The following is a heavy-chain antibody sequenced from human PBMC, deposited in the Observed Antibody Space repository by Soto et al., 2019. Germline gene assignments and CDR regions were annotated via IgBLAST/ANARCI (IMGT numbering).Heavy chain of an antibody. CDR1: GYTFTSYG. CDR3: ARDDFWSGYYTSYYYYGMDV. Sequence: ASVKVSCKASGYTFTSYGISWVRQAPGQGLEWMGWISAYNGNTNYAQKLQGRVTMTTDTSTSTAYMELRRLRSDDTAVYYCARDDFWSGYYTSYYYYGMDVWGQGTTVTVSS. J-gene: IGHJ6*02. CDR2: ISAYNGNT. D-gene: IGHD3-3*01. V-gene: IGHV1-18*01.